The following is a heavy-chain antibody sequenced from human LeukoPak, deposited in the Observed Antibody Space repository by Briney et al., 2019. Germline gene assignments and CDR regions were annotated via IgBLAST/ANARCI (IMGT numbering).Heavy chain of an antibody. CDR3: AKADEYYYYYYYIDV. CDR2: ISFHGTDS. V-gene: IGHV3-30*04. J-gene: IGHJ6*03. CDR1: GFTFISYA. Sequence: PGGSLRLSCAASGFTFISYAIHWVRQAPGKGLEWVAVISFHGTDSFYADSVRGRFTISRDNSKNTLYLQMNSLRSEDTAVFYCAKADEYYYYYYYIDVWGKGTTVTVSS. D-gene: IGHD5-24*01.